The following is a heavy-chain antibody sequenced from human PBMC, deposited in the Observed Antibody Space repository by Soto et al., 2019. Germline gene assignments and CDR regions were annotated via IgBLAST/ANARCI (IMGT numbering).Heavy chain of an antibody. CDR1: GYTFTSYA. Sequence: ASVKVSCKASGYTFTSYAISWVRQAPGQGLEWMGWINVYNGNTKYAQKFQGRVTMTTDTSTSTVYMELRSLTSDDTAVYYCARDGVAPNQGIYGHWGQGTLVTVSS. V-gene: IGHV1-18*01. CDR2: INVYNGNT. D-gene: IGHD2-8*01. J-gene: IGHJ4*02. CDR3: ARDGVAPNQGIYGH.